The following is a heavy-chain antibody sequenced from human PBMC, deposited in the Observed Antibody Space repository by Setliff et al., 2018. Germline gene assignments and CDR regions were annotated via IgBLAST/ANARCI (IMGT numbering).Heavy chain of an antibody. CDR3: SRLVRYCTSTSCQGASGVEY. CDR2: ISSYSGNA. Sequence: ASVKVSCKASGYTFSDYGVSWVRQAPGQGLEWMGWISSYSGNAYYAHKLQGRVTMTTDTSTGTAYLELRSLRSDDTAVYYCSRLVRYCTSTSCQGASGVEYWGQGTLVTVSS. D-gene: IGHD2-8*01. CDR1: GYTFSDYG. V-gene: IGHV1-18*01. J-gene: IGHJ4*02.